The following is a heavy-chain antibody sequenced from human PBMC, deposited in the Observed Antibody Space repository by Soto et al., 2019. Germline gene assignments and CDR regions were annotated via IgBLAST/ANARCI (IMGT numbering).Heavy chain of an antibody. J-gene: IGHJ3*01. CDR2: ISGSGGST. Sequence: EVQLLESGGGLVQPGGSLRLSCAASGFTFSSYAMSWVRQAPGKGLEWVTAISGSGGSTHYADSVKGRFTIARDNSKNTQYMQMNSLRGDDTAVYYYAKPMSLGVVIGAFDLWGQGTMVTGSS. D-gene: IGHD3-16*01. V-gene: IGHV3-23*01. CDR3: AKPMSLGVVIGAFDL. CDR1: GFTFSSYA.